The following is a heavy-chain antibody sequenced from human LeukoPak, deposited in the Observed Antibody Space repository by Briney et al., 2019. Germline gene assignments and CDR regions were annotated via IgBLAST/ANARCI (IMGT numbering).Heavy chain of an antibody. CDR3: ASGSGWQTAFDY. Sequence: PSQTLSLTCAVPGGSISSGGYSWSWIRQPPGKGLEWIGYIYHSGSTYYNPSLKSRVTISVDRSKNQFSLKLSSVTAADTAVYYCASGSGWQTAFDYWGQGTLVTVSS. CDR1: GGSISSGGYS. CDR2: IYHSGST. J-gene: IGHJ4*02. V-gene: IGHV4-30-2*01. D-gene: IGHD6-19*01.